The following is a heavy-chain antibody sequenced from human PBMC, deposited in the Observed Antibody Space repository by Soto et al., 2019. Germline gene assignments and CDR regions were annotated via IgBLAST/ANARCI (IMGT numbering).Heavy chain of an antibody. D-gene: IGHD5-18*01. J-gene: IGHJ4*02. CDR3: TKGIYSYGYNSFDY. CDR2: ISGSGDST. CDR1: GFTFSSYA. Sequence: GGSLRLSCAASGFTFSSYAMSWVRQAPGKGLEWVSAISGSGDSTYDADSVKGRFTISRDNSKNTLYLQMNSLRAEDTAVYYCTKGIYSYGYNSFDYWSQGTLVTVSS. V-gene: IGHV3-23*01.